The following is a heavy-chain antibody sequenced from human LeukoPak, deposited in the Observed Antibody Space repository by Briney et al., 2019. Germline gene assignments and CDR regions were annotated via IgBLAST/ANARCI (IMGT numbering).Heavy chain of an antibody. CDR2: IYPGDSDT. J-gene: IGHJ6*03. Sequence: GESLKISCKGSGYSFTTYWIGWVRQMPGKGLEWMGIIYPGDSDTRYSPSFQGQVTISADKSISTAYLQWSSLKASDTAVYYCARRAFVGGHCSSTSCYMRGDYYYMDVWGKGTTVTVSS. D-gene: IGHD2-2*01. V-gene: IGHV5-51*01. CDR3: ARRAFVGGHCSSTSCYMRGDYYYMDV. CDR1: GYSFTTYW.